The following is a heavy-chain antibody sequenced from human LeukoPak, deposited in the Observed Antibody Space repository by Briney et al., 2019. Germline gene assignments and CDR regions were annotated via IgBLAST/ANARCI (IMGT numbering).Heavy chain of an antibody. D-gene: IGHD3-3*01. CDR1: GFTFSSYG. J-gene: IGHJ4*02. CDR3: GGGSHWSDY. Sequence: GGSLRLSCAASGFTFSSYGMHWVRQAPGKGPEWVAVISYDGKNKYYADSVKGRFTISRDNSKNTLYLQMNSLRLEDTAVYYCGGGSHWSDYWGQRTLVTVSS. V-gene: IGHV3-30*03. CDR2: ISYDGKNK.